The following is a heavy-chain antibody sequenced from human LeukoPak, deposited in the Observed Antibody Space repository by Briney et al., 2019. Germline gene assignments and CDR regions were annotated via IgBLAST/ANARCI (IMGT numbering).Heavy chain of an antibody. D-gene: IGHD3-22*01. CDR3: ATHYYDSSGYFDY. CDR1: GGTFSSYA. V-gene: IGHV1-69*05. CDR2: IIPIFGTA. Sequence: ASVKVSCKASGGTFSSYAFSWVRQAPGQGLEWMGGIIPIFGTANYAQKFQGRVTITTDESTSTAYMELSSLRSEDTAVYYCATHYYDSSGYFDYWGQGTLVTVSS. J-gene: IGHJ4*02.